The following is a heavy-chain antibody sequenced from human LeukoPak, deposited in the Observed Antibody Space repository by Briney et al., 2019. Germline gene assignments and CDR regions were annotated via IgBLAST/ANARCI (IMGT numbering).Heavy chain of an antibody. CDR1: GYSIRSGYH. J-gene: IGHJ5*02. V-gene: IGHV4-38-2*01. CDR3: ASPNLPFSDP. Sequence: SETLSLTCAVSGYSIRSGYHWGWFRQPPRKGLEWIATIDYSGNTYYNSSLKSRVTILIDTSKNQFSLKLSSVTAADTAVYYCASPNLPFSDPWGQGILVTVSS. CDR2: IDYSGNT.